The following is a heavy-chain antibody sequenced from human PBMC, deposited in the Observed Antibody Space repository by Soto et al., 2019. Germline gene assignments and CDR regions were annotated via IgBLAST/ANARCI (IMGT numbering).Heavy chain of an antibody. CDR1: GGTFSSYA. D-gene: IGHD2-15*01. CDR2: IIPIFGTA. Sequence: SVKVSCKASGGTFSSYAISWVRQAPGQGLEWMGGIIPIFGTANYAQKFQGRVTITADKSTSTAYMELSSLRSEDTAVYYCARWGRYCSGGSCSTLYYYYYGMDVWGQGTTVTVSS. J-gene: IGHJ6*02. CDR3: ARWGRYCSGGSCSTLYYYYYGMDV. V-gene: IGHV1-69*06.